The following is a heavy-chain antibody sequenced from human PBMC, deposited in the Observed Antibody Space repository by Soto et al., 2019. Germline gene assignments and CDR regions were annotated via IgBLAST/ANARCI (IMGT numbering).Heavy chain of an antibody. Sequence: EVQRMESGGDLVQPGGSLRLSCAASGFTFSNFGRSWVRQAPGKGLEWVSAISASSASTYYADSVLGRFTISRDNSKNTLYLRMNSLIGEDTAVYYCATASDSEYSAYDSDFDYWGHGTQVTVSS. CDR1: GFTFSNFG. J-gene: IGHJ4*01. CDR2: ISASSAST. CDR3: ATASDSEYSAYDSDFDY. D-gene: IGHD5-12*01. V-gene: IGHV3-23*01.